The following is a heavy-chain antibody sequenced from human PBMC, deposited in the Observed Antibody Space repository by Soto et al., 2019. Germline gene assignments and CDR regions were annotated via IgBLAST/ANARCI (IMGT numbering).Heavy chain of an antibody. CDR1: GGSISSSSYY. Sequence: QLQLQESGPGLVKPSETLSLTCTVSGGSISSSSYYWGWIRQPPGKGLEWIGSIYYSGSTYYNPPLKSRVTISVDTSKNQFSLKLSSVTAADTAVYYCARGFPTVVTVDYWGQGTLVTVSS. D-gene: IGHD4-17*01. CDR2: IYYSGST. V-gene: IGHV4-39*01. CDR3: ARGFPTVVTVDY. J-gene: IGHJ4*02.